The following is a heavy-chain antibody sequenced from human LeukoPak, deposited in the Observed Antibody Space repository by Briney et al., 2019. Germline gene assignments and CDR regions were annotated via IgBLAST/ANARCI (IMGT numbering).Heavy chain of an antibody. CDR2: IRYDGSNK. CDR3: EKSVTNMVRGYFDD. Sequence: GGSLRLSCAASGFTFSIYGMHWVRQAPGKGRECVAFIRYDGSNKYYADYVKGRFTISRDNSNYTLYLQMNSLRAEDTAVYYYEKSVTNMVRGYFDDWGQGTLVTVSS. CDR1: GFTFSIYG. V-gene: IGHV3-30*02. J-gene: IGHJ4*02. D-gene: IGHD3-10*01.